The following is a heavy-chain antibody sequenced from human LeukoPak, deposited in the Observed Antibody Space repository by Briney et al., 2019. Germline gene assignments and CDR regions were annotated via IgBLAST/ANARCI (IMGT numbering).Heavy chain of an antibody. Sequence: PGGSLRLSCAASGFTFSSYSMIWVRQPPGKGLEWIGNIYYSGSTYYNASLKSRVTISVDTSKNQFSLKLSSVTAADTAVYYCARRRHYYDSSGYRGDFDYWGQGTLVTVSS. D-gene: IGHD3-22*01. CDR1: GFTFSSYS. V-gene: IGHV4-39*01. J-gene: IGHJ4*02. CDR3: ARRRHYYDSSGYRGDFDY. CDR2: IYYSGST.